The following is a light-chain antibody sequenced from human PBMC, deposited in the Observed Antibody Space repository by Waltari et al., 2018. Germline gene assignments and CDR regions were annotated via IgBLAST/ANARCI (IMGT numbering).Light chain of an antibody. J-gene: IGLJ2*01. V-gene: IGLV2-14*03. CDR2: DVS. Sequence: QSALTQPASVSGSPGQSITISCTGTSSDVGGSNFVSWYKHHPGKAPKLMIYDVSKRPSGVSNRFSGSKSGNTASLTISGLQAEDESDYYCSSHTSSSTVVFGGGTKLTVL. CDR1: SSDVGGSNF. CDR3: SSHTSSSTVV.